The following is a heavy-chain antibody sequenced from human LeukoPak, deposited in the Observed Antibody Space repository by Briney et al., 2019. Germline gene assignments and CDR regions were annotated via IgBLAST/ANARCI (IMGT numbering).Heavy chain of an antibody. Sequence: SVKVSCKASGYTFTSYYMHWVRQAPGQGLEWMGGIIPIFGTANYAQKFQGRVTITADESTSTAYMELSSLRSEDTAVYYCARAYYGSGSYYNVFDYWGQGTLVTVSS. V-gene: IGHV1-69*13. CDR3: ARAYYGSGSYYNVFDY. CDR1: GYTFTSYY. CDR2: IIPIFGTA. D-gene: IGHD3-10*01. J-gene: IGHJ4*02.